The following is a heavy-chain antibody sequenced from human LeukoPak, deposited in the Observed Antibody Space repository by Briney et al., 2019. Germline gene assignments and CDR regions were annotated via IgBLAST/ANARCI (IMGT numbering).Heavy chain of an antibody. CDR3: ARALSIAARAWGY. V-gene: IGHV1-2*02. Sequence: GASVKVSCKASGYTFTGYYMHWVRQAPGQGLEWMGWINPNSGGTNYAQKFQGRVTMTRDTSISTAYMELSRLRSDDTAVYYCARALSIAARAWGYWGQGTLVTVSS. CDR2: INPNSGGT. J-gene: IGHJ4*02. D-gene: IGHD6-6*01. CDR1: GYTFTGYY.